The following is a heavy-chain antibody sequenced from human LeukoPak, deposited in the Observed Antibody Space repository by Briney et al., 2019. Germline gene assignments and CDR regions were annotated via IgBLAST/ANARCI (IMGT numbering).Heavy chain of an antibody. CDR2: IIPMFGTA. Sequence: SVKVSCKASGGTFSSYDISWVRQAPGQGLEWMGGIIPMFGTANYAQKFQGRVTITADKSTSTAYMELSSLRSEDTAVYYCARSRVVAKDTRVILGGAFDIWGQGTMVTVSS. V-gene: IGHV1-69*06. D-gene: IGHD3-16*01. CDR3: ARSRVVAKDTRVILGGAFDI. J-gene: IGHJ3*02. CDR1: GGTFSSYD.